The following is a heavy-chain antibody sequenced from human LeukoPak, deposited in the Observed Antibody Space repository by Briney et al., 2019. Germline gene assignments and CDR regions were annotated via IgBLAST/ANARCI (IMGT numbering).Heavy chain of an antibody. Sequence: PGGSLRLSCAASGIYDMSWVRQAPGKGLEWVSAISGSGGSTYYADSVKGRFTISRDNSKNTLYLQMNSLRAEDTAVYYCAKDLTAYCGGDCYSYYFDYWGQGTLVTVSS. J-gene: IGHJ4*02. D-gene: IGHD2-21*01. V-gene: IGHV3-23*01. CDR1: GIYD. CDR2: ISGSGGST. CDR3: AKDLTAYCGGDCYSYYFDY.